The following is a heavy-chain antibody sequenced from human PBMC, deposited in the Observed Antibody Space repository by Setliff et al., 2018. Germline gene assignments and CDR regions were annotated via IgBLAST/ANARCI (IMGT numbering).Heavy chain of an antibody. Sequence: KVSCKASGGTFSNIGISWVRQAPGQGLEWMGGVIPLFGTTNYAQEFQGRVTITTDESTNTAYMELSSLRSEDTAMYYCAREKVVVVSATSYHYYMDVWGKGTTVTVSS. CDR3: AREKVVVVSATSYHYYMDV. V-gene: IGHV1-69*05. D-gene: IGHD2-15*01. CDR2: VIPLFGTT. J-gene: IGHJ6*03. CDR1: GGTFSNIG.